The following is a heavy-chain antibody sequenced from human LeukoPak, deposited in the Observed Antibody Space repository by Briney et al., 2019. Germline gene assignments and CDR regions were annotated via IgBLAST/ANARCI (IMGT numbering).Heavy chain of an antibody. V-gene: IGHV3-30*04. CDR2: ISYDGSNK. CDR1: GFTFSSFA. J-gene: IGHJ5*02. D-gene: IGHD3-10*01. CDR3: ARGTAVLWFGELTWWFDP. Sequence: GGSLRLSCAASGFTFSSFAMHWVRQAPGKGLEWVAVISYDGSNKDYADSVKGRFTISRDNSKNTLYLQMNSLRAEDTAVYYCARGTAVLWFGELTWWFDPWGQGTLVTVSS.